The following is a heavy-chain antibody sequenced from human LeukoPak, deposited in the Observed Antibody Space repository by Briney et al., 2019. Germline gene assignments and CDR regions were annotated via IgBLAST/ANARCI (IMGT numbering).Heavy chain of an antibody. CDR2: ISAYNGNT. Sequence: GASVKVSCKASGYTFTSYCISWVRQAPGQGLEWMGWISAYNGNTNYAQKLQGRVTMTTDTSTSTAYMELRSLRSDDTAVYYCARLPGIAAAGPFDPWGQGTLVTVSS. V-gene: IGHV1-18*01. CDR3: ARLPGIAAAGPFDP. J-gene: IGHJ5*02. D-gene: IGHD6-13*01. CDR1: GYTFTSYC.